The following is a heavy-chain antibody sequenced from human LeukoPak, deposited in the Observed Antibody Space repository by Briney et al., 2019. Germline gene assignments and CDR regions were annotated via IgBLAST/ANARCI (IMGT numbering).Heavy chain of an antibody. V-gene: IGHV3-66*01. D-gene: IGHD1-26*01. J-gene: IGHJ4*02. CDR2: IYSGDST. CDR3: ARGEVFDY. CDR1: GFIVSSNY. Sequence: GGSLRLSCAVSGFIVSSNYMSWVRQAPGKGLEWVSIIYSGDSTFYADSVKGRFTISRDNSNTLYLQMNSLRAEDTAVYYCARGEVFDYCGQGTLVTVSS.